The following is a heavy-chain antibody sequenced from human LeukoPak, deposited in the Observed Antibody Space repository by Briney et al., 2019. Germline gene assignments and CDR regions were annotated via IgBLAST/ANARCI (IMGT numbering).Heavy chain of an antibody. D-gene: IGHD6-25*01. CDR2: IIPILGIA. V-gene: IGHV1-69*04. J-gene: IGHJ4*02. Sequence: SVKVSCKASGGTFSSYAINWVRQAPGQGLEWMGRIIPILGIANYAQKFQGRVTITADKSTSTAYMELSSLRSEDTAVYYCASGRIAGYSSGPDYWGQGTLVTVSS. CDR1: GGTFSSYA. CDR3: ASGRIAGYSSGPDY.